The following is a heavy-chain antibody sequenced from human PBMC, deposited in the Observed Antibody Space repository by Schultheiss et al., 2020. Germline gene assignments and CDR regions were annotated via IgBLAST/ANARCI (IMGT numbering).Heavy chain of an antibody. CDR2: IYYSGST. Sequence: SETLSLTCTVSGGSVSSGSYYWSWIRQPPGKGLEWIGYIYYSGSTNYNPSLKSRVTISVDTSKNQFSLKLSSVTAADTAVYYCARVGLGYDFWSGFDYWGQGTLVTVSS. D-gene: IGHD3-3*01. CDR3: ARVGLGYDFWSGFDY. V-gene: IGHV4-61*01. CDR1: GGSVSSGSYY. J-gene: IGHJ4*02.